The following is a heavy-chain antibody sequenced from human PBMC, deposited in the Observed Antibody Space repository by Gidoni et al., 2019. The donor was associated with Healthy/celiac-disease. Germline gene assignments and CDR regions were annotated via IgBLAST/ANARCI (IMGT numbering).Heavy chain of an antibody. Sequence: EVQLVESGGGLVKPGGSLRLSCASSGFTFSSYRMNWVRQAPGKGLEWVSSISSSSSYIYYADSVKGRFTISRDNAKNSLYLQMNSLRAEDTAVYYCARSGTGVGAFDIWGQGTMVTVSS. CDR1: GFTFSSYR. J-gene: IGHJ3*02. CDR2: ISSSSSYI. D-gene: IGHD7-27*01. CDR3: ARSGTGVGAFDI. V-gene: IGHV3-21*01.